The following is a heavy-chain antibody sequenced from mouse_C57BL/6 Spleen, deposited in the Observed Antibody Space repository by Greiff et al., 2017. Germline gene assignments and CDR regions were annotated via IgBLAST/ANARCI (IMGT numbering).Heavy chain of an antibody. J-gene: IGHJ3*01. V-gene: IGHV1-69*01. CDR2: IDPSDSYT. CDR3: ARIHYGSSPWFAY. D-gene: IGHD1-1*01. Sequence: VQLQQSGAELVMPGASVKLSCKASGYTFTSYWMHWVKQRPGQGLEWIGEIDPSDSYTNYNQKFKGKSTLTVDKSSSTAYMQLSSLTSEDSAVYYCARIHYGSSPWFAYWGQGTLVTVSA. CDR1: GYTFTSYW.